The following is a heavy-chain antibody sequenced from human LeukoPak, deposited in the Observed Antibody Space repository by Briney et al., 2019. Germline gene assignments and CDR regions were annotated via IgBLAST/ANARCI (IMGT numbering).Heavy chain of an antibody. CDR1: GGSYSGYY. J-gene: IGHJ3*02. V-gene: IGHV4-34*01. CDR3: ARRRSLRGYCSSTSCSRVAFDI. CDR2: INHSGST. D-gene: IGHD2-2*01. Sequence: SETLSLTCAVYGGSYSGYYWSWIRQPPGKGLEWIGEINHSGSTNYNPSLKSRVTISVDTSKNQFSLKLSSVTAADTAVYYCARRRSLRGYCSSTSCSRVAFDIWGQGTMVTVSS.